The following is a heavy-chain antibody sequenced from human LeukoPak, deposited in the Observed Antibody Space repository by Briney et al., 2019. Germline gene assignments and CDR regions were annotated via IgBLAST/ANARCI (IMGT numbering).Heavy chain of an antibody. CDR1: GFTFSSHG. Sequence: GGSLRLSCAASGFTFSSHGFHWVRQAPGKGLEWVALIWYDGSYKYYADSVKGRFTVSKDNSKSTLYLQMNSLRAEDTAVYYCARDPVAVAGPHFDYWGQGTLVTVSS. CDR3: ARDPVAVAGPHFDY. CDR2: IWYDGSYK. D-gene: IGHD6-19*01. V-gene: IGHV3-33*01. J-gene: IGHJ4*02.